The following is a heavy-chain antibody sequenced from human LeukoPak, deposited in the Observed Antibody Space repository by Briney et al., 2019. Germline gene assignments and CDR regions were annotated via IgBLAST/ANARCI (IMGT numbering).Heavy chain of an antibody. D-gene: IGHD6-13*01. CDR3: ARDWDIIAAAMGDLDY. Sequence: ASVEVSCKASGYTFTRYYMHWVRQAPGQGLEWMGIINPSGGSTSYAQKFQGRVTMTRDTSTSTVYMELSSLRSVDTAVYYCARDWDIIAAAMGDLDYWGQGTLVTVSS. CDR1: GYTFTRYY. CDR2: INPSGGST. V-gene: IGHV1-46*01. J-gene: IGHJ4*02.